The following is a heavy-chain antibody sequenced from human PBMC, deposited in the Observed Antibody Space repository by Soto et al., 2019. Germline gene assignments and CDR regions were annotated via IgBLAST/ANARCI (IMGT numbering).Heavy chain of an antibody. V-gene: IGHV3-53*01. J-gene: IGHJ3*02. CDR2: IYSGGST. CDR3: AIRRGYRGYDSAFDI. CDR1: GFSVSSYH. D-gene: IGHD5-12*01. Sequence: EVQLVESGGGLIQPGGSLRLSCAASGFSVSSYHMSWLRQAPVKGLEWVSLIYSGGSTYYADSVKGRFTISRDSSKNTLYLQMNSLRAEDTAVYYCAIRRGYRGYDSAFDIWGQGTMVTVSS.